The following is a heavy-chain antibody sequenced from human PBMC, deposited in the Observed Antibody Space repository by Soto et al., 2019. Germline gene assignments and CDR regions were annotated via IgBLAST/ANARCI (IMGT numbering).Heavy chain of an antibody. J-gene: IGHJ6*02. CDR3: ARRLRNYYYYGMDV. Sequence: SETLSLTCAVYGGSFSGYYCSWIRQPPGKGLEWIGEINHSGSTNYNPSLKSRVTISVDTSKNQFSLKLSSVTAADTAVYYCARRLRNYYYYGMDVWGQGTTVTVSS. CDR1: GGSFSGYY. CDR2: INHSGST. V-gene: IGHV4-34*01.